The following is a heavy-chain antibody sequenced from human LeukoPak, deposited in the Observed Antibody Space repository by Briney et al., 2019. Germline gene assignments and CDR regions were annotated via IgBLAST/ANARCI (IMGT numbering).Heavy chain of an antibody. V-gene: IGHV1-2*02. CDR2: INPNSGGT. CDR3: ACSSDYYDSSGYYLGNY. D-gene: IGHD3-22*01. J-gene: IGHJ4*02. Sequence: ASVKVSCKASGYTFTGYYMHWVRQASGQGLEWMGWINPNSGGTNYAQKFQGRVTMTRDTSISTAYMELSRLRSDDTAVYYCACSSDYYDSSGYYLGNYWGQGTLVTVSS. CDR1: GYTFTGYY.